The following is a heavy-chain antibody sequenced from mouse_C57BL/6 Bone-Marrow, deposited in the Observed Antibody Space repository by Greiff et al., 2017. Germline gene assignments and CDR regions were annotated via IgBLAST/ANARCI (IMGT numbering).Heavy chain of an antibody. CDR2: IRLKTDNYAT. CDR1: GFTFSNYW. Sequence: EVMLVESGGGLVQPGGSLKLSCVASGFTFSNYWMNWVRQSPEKGLEWVAQIRLKTDNYATNYAGSVKGRFTISRDDSKSSVYRHMNNLRAEDTGIYYCTEGAWFSYWGQGTLVTVTA. CDR3: TEGAWFSY. J-gene: IGHJ3*01. V-gene: IGHV6-3*01.